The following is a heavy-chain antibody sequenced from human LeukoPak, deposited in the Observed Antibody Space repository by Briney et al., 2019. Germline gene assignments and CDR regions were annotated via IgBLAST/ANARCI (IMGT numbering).Heavy chain of an antibody. CDR2: ISSSSSYI. D-gene: IGHD7-27*01. CDR1: GFSFSSYR. Sequence: GGSLRLSCAASGFSFSSYRMNWVRQAPGKGLEWVSSISSSSSYIYYADSVKGRFTISRDNAKNSLYLQMNSLRAEDTAVYYCARDVETGDSRRFDPWGQGTLVTVSS. J-gene: IGHJ5*02. V-gene: IGHV3-21*01. CDR3: ARDVETGDSRRFDP.